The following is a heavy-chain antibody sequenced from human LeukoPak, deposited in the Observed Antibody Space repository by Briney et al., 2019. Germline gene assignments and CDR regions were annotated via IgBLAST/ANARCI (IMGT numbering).Heavy chain of an antibody. Sequence: GGSLRLSCAASGFTFSSYGMHWVRQAPGKGLEWVAFMRYDGSNRNYADSVKGRFTISRDNSKNTLYLQMNSLRAEDTAVYYCAKGVKVPLLRYFSYYMDVWGKGTTVTISS. J-gene: IGHJ6*03. D-gene: IGHD3-9*01. CDR1: GFTFSSYG. V-gene: IGHV3-30*02. CDR2: MRYDGSNR. CDR3: AKGVKVPLLRYFSYYMDV.